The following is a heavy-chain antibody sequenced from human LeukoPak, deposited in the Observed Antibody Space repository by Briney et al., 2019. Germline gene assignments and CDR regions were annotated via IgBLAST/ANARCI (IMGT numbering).Heavy chain of an antibody. V-gene: IGHV4-39*07. CDR1: GGSISNTNYY. CDR2: IYYTGST. Sequence: PSETLSLTCTVSGGSISNTNYYWGWIRQPPGKGLEWIANIYYTGSTYFNPSLKSRVSMSVDTSKKNFSLKLSSVTAADTAVYYCARVGDSSGYWGWYFDLWGRGTLVTVSS. J-gene: IGHJ2*01. D-gene: IGHD3-22*01. CDR3: ARVGDSSGYWGWYFDL.